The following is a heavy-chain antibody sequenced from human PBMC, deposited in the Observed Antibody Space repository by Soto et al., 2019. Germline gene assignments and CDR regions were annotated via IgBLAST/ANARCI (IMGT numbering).Heavy chain of an antibody. D-gene: IGHD5-12*01. V-gene: IGHV4-30-2*01. CDR2: IYHSGST. J-gene: IGHJ4*02. CDR1: GGSISSGGYS. Sequence: HLQLQESGSGLVKPSQTLSLTCSVSGGSISSGGYSWSWIRQPPGKGLEWIGYIYHSGSTYYNPSLMSRVTISVDRSKNQFSLKLSSVTAADTAVYYCAAGGGLPRYYWGQGTLVTVSS. CDR3: AAGGGLPRYY.